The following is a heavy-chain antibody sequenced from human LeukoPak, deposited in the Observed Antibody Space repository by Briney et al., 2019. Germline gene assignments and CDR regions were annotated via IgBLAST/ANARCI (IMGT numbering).Heavy chain of an antibody. CDR2: IYTSGST. CDR3: ARFWGYYDSSGYYVN. Sequence: SETLSLTCTVSGGSISSGSYYWSWIRQPAGKGLEWIGRIYTSGSTNYNPSLKSRVTISVDTSKNQFSLKLSSVTAADTAVYYCARFWGYYDSSGYYVNWGQGTLVTVSS. V-gene: IGHV4-61*02. D-gene: IGHD3-22*01. J-gene: IGHJ4*02. CDR1: GGSISSGSYY.